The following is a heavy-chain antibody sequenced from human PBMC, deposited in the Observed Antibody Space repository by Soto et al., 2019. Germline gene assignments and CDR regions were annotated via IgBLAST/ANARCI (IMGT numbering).Heavy chain of an antibody. V-gene: IGHV1-2*02. CDR3: ARVMATKSAFDI. CDR2: INPNSGGT. CDR1: GYTFTGYY. J-gene: IGHJ3*02. Sequence: VASVKVSCKASGYTFTGYYMHWVRQAPGQGLEWMGWINPNSGGTNYAQKFQGRVTMTRDTSISTAYMELSRLRSDDTAVYYCARVMATKSAFDIWGQGTMVTVS. D-gene: IGHD2-21*01.